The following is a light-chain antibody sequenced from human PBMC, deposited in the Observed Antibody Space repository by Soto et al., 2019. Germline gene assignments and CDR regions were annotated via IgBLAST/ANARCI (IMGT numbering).Light chain of an antibody. J-gene: IGLJ3*02. CDR2: EFN. CDR3: SSYTANTTLV. V-gene: IGLV2-14*01. CDR1: SSDVGGYKY. Sequence: QSALTQPASVSGSPGQSITISCTGTSSDVGGYKYVSWYQQHPGKAPKLMIYEFNNRPSGVSSRFSGSKSGNTASLTISGLQAEDEADYYCSSYTANTTLVFGGGIKLTVL.